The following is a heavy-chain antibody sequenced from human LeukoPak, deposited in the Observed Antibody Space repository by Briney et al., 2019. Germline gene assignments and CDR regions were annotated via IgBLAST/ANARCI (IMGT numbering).Heavy chain of an antibody. V-gene: IGHV1-8*01. CDR3: ARWFGGSTEHYGLDV. CDR2: MNTNNGYT. D-gene: IGHD3-10*01. CDR1: GYTFSTFD. Sequence: ASVKVPCKASGYTFSTFDINWVRQASGQGLEWMGWMNTNNGYTGYAEKFQGRVTMTRETSTNTAYMELSGLRSADTAVYYCARWFGGSTEHYGLDVWGQGTTVTVSS. J-gene: IGHJ6*02.